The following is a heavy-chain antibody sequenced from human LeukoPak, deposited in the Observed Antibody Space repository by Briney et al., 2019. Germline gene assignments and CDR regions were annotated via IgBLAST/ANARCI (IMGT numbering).Heavy chain of an antibody. D-gene: IGHD3-3*01. J-gene: IGHJ6*03. CDR2: INHSGST. V-gene: IGHV4-34*01. CDR1: GGSFSGYY. Sequence: KPSETLSLTCAVYGGSFSGYYWSWIRQPPGKGLEWIGEINHSGSTNYNPSLKSRVTISVDTSKNQFSLKLSSVTAADTAVYYCARRGARDYDFWSGSRGYYYMDVWGKGTTVTVSS. CDR3: ARRGARDYDFWSGSRGYYYMDV.